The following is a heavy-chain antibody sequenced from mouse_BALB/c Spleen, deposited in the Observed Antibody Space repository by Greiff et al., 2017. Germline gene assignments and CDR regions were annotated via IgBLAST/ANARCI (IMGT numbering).Heavy chain of an antibody. J-gene: IGHJ4*01. CDR2: IDPANGNT. CDR1: GFNIKDTY. CDR3: GGYYRYDDYAMVY. Sequence: EVQRVESGAELVKPGASVKLSCTASGFNIKDTYMHWVKQRPEQGLEWIGRIDPANGNTKYDPKFQGKATITADTSSNTAYLQLSSLTSEDTAVYYCGGYYRYDDYAMVYWGQGTSVTVSS. V-gene: IGHV14-3*02. D-gene: IGHD2-14*01.